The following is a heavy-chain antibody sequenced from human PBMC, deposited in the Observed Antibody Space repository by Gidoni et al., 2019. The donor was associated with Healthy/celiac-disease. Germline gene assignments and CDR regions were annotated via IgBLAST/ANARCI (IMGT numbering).Heavy chain of an antibody. V-gene: IGHV2-5*02. CDR1: GFSLSTSGVG. Sequence: QITLKESGPTLVKPTQALSLTCTFSGFSLSTSGVGVGWIRQPPGKALEWLALIYWDDDKRYSPSLKSRLTITKDTSKNQVVLTMTNMDPVDTATYYCAHRPLYDSLKSRTLFDYWGREPWSPSPQ. J-gene: IGHJ4*02. CDR2: IYWDDDK. D-gene: IGHD3-9*01. CDR3: AHRPLYDSLKSRTLFDY.